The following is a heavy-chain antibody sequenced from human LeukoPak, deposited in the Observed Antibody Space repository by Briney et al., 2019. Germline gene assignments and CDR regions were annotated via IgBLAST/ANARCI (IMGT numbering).Heavy chain of an antibody. Sequence: SETLSLTCTVSGGSISSHYWSWIRQPPGKGLEWIGYIYYSGSTNYNPSLKSRVTISVDTSKNQFSLKLSSVTAADTAVYYCARVVGFGYYYGSGTSNGYFDYWGQGTLVTVSS. D-gene: IGHD3-10*01. CDR3: ARVVGFGYYYGSGTSNGYFDY. CDR2: IYYSGST. J-gene: IGHJ4*02. CDR1: GGSISSHY. V-gene: IGHV4-59*11.